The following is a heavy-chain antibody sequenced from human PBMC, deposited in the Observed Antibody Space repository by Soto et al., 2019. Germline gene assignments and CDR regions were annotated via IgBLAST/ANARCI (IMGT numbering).Heavy chain of an antibody. J-gene: IGHJ4*02. V-gene: IGHV4-30-2*01. CDR1: GGSISSGGYS. Sequence: QLQLQESGSGLVKPSQTLSLTCAVSGGSISSGGYSWRWIRQPPGKGLEWIGYIYHSGSTYYNPSLKSRVTISVDRSKNQFSLKLSSVTAADTAVYYCAWTYVVPAAIYLFDYWGQGTLVTVSS. D-gene: IGHD2-2*01. CDR2: IYHSGST. CDR3: AWTYVVPAAIYLFDY.